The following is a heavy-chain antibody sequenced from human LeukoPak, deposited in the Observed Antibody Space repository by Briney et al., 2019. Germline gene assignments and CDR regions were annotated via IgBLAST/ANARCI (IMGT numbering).Heavy chain of an antibody. J-gene: IGHJ3*02. V-gene: IGHV4-4*07. CDR3: ARSTTHDAFDI. Sequence: SETLSLTCTVSGGSITSYYWSWIRQPAGKGLEWIGRMYTSGSTNYNPSLKSRVTISVDTSKNQFSLKLSSVTAADTAVYYCARSTTHDAFDIWGQGTMVTVSS. CDR1: GGSITSYY. D-gene: IGHD2/OR15-2a*01. CDR2: MYTSGST.